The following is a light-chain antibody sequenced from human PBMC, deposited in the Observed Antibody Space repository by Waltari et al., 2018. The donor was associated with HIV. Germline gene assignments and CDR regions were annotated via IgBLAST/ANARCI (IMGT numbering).Light chain of an antibody. Sequence: DIQLTQSPSSLSASVGDSVTITCRASQSIGNYLNWYQQKPAKAPKLLIYAESNLQRGVPSRFSGSGSGTDFSLSISFLHPEDFATYYCQQSDTTPFTFGGGTRVDI. CDR1: QSIGNY. CDR3: QQSDTTPFT. J-gene: IGKJ4*01. CDR2: AES. V-gene: IGKV1-39*01.